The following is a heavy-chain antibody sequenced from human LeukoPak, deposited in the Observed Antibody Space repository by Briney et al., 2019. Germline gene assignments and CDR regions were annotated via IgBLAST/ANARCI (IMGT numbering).Heavy chain of an antibody. Sequence: PGGSLRLSCAASGFSVSSNYMSWVRQAPGKGLEWVSTIYSGESAYYADSVKGRFTISRDNSKSGLVLQMNSLTAADTAVYYCARDGGSGYCSSSNCYEGFDYWGQGTLVTVSS. D-gene: IGHD2-2*01. CDR3: ARDGGSGYCSSSNCYEGFDY. J-gene: IGHJ4*02. CDR2: IYSGESA. CDR1: GFSVSSNY. V-gene: IGHV3-66*01.